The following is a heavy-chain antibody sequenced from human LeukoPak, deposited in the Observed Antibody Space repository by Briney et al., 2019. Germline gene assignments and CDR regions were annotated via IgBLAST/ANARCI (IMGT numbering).Heavy chain of an antibody. J-gene: IGHJ4*02. Sequence: ASVKVSCKASGYTFTGYYMHWVRQAPGQGLEWMGCINPNSGGTKYAQKCEGRVTMTRDTSISTAYMELSRLRSDDTAVYYCARGPRWLQSHLNYWGQGTLVTVSS. CDR2: INPNSGGT. D-gene: IGHD5-24*01. CDR3: ARGPRWLQSHLNY. V-gene: IGHV1-2*02. CDR1: GYTFTGYY.